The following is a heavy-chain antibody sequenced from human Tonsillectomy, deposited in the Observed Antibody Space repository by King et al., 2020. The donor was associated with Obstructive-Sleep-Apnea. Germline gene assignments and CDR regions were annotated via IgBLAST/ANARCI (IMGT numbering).Heavy chain of an antibody. V-gene: IGHV4-59*08. CDR2: IYFSGNT. J-gene: IGHJ4*02. Sequence: VQLQESGPGLVKPSETLSLTCTVSGVSISSYYWSWIRQPPGKGLEWIGYIYFSGNTNYYPSLKSRVTISVDTSKNQFSLKLSSVTAADTAVYYCARGKWGLQLLPFDYWGQGTLVTVSS. CDR3: ARGKWGLQLLPFDY. D-gene: IGHD1-1*01. CDR1: GVSISSYY.